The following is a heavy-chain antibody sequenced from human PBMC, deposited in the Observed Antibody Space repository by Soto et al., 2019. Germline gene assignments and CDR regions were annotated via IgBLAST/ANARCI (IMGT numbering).Heavy chain of an antibody. CDR2: ISAYNGNT. CDR3: ARGSRCSGGSCYDYFDY. J-gene: IGHJ4*02. V-gene: IGHV1-18*01. Sequence: ASVKVSCKASGYTFTSYGISWVRQAPGQGLEWMGWISAYNGNTNYAQKLQGRVTMTTDTSTSTAYMELSSLRSDDTAVYYCARGSRCSGGSCYDYFDYWGQGTLVTVSS. D-gene: IGHD2-15*01. CDR1: GYTFTSYG.